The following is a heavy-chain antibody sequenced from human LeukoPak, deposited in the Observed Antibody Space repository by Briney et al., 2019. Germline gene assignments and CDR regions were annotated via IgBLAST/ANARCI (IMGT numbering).Heavy chain of an antibody. CDR2: TTDTGGST. CDR1: GFTSSRNT. J-gene: IGHJ4*02. Sequence: PGGSLRLSCPASGFTSSRNTMHWVRQAPGKGLEYVSGTTDTGGSTYYAYSVKGRSTISRDNSKKTLYLQVNSLRVEDTAVYYCVKDLSGTYSFDYWGQGTLVTVSA. V-gene: IGHV3-64D*06. CDR3: VKDLSGTYSFDY. D-gene: IGHD3-10*01.